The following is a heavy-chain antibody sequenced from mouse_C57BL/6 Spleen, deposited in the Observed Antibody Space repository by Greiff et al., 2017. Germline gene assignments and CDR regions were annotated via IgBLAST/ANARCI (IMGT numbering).Heavy chain of an antibody. CDR2: IYPSDSET. CDR1: GYTFTSYW. D-gene: IGHD2-4*01. J-gene: IGHJ3*01. V-gene: IGHV1-61*01. Sequence: VQLQQPGAELVRPGSSVKLSCKASGYTFTSYWLDWVKQRPGQGLEWIGNIYPSDSETHYNQKFKDKATLTVDKSSSTAYMQLSSLTSEDSAVYYCARGHYDYGEGWFAYWGQGTLVTVSA. CDR3: ARGHYDYGEGWFAY.